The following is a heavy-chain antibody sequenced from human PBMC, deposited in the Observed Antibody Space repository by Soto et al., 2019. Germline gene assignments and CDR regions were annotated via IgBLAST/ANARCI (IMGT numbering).Heavy chain of an antibody. J-gene: IGHJ5*02. Sequence: GGSVKVSCKASGFSFSDYFMHWVRQAPGQGLEWMGIINPSGDSRNYAQKFQGRVTITRDTSTSTVYMDLSSLRYEDTAVYYCARDLGGCSAGSCRHNWFDPWGQGTLVTVSS. CDR3: ARDLGGCSAGSCRHNWFDP. D-gene: IGHD2-15*01. CDR1: GFSFSDYF. V-gene: IGHV1-46*01. CDR2: INPSGDSR.